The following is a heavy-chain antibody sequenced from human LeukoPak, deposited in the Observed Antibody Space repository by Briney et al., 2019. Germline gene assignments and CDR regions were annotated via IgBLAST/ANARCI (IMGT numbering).Heavy chain of an antibody. V-gene: IGHV4-34*01. CDR3: ARPFYGYYAYSD. CDR2: INHSGST. J-gene: IGHJ4*02. D-gene: IGHD5-18*01. CDR1: GGSFSGYY. Sequence: NPSETLSLTCAVYGGSFSGYYWSWIRQPPGKGLEWIGEINHSGSTNYNPSLKSRVTISVDTSKNQFSLKLSSVTAADTAVYYCARPFYGYYAYSDWGQGTLVTVSS.